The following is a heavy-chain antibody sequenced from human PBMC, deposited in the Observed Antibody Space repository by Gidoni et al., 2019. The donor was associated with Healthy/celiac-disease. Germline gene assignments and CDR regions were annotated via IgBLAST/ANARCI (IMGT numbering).Heavy chain of an antibody. V-gene: IGHV4-34*01. Sequence: VQLQQWGAGLLKPSETLSLTCAVYGGSFSGYYWSWIRQPPGKGLEWIGEINHSGSTNYNSSLKSRVTISVDTSKNQFSLKLSSVTAADTAVYYCARGSITGTVGCDYWGQGTLVTVSS. CDR1: GGSFSGYY. D-gene: IGHD1-20*01. CDR3: ARGSITGTVGCDY. CDR2: INHSGST. J-gene: IGHJ4*02.